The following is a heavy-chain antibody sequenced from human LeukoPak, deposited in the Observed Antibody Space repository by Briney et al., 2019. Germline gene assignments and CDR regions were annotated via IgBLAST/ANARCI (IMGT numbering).Heavy chain of an antibody. CDR2: IYYSGST. CDR3: ARAGDYDFWSGYYYYYYGMDV. V-gene: IGHV4-31*03. Sequence: PSETLSLTCTVSGGSISSGGYYWSWIRQHPGKGLEWIGYIYYSGSTYYNPSLKSRVTISVDTSKNQFPLKLSSVTAADTAVYYCARAGDYDFWSGYYYYYYGMDVWGQGTTVTVSS. D-gene: IGHD3-3*01. J-gene: IGHJ6*02. CDR1: GGSISSGGYY.